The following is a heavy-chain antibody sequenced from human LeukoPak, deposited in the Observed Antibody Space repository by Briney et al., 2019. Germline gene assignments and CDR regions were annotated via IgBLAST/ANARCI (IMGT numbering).Heavy chain of an antibody. J-gene: IGHJ5*02. CDR1: GFTFSSYA. Sequence: GGSLRLSCAASGFTFSSYATSWVRQAPGKGLEWVSGISGSGGGTYYADSVKGRFTISRDNSKKTLYLQLNSLRAEDTAVYCCAKGPPLNWFDPWGQGTLVTVSS. CDR3: AKGPPLNWFDP. CDR2: ISGSGGGT. V-gene: IGHV3-23*01.